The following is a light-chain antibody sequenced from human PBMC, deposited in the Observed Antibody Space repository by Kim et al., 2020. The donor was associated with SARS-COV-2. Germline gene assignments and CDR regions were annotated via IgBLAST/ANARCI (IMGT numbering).Light chain of an antibody. V-gene: IGKV1-12*01. CDR1: QGINSL. CDR2: PAS. J-gene: IGKJ4*01. CDR3: QQANNFPLT. Sequence: DIQMTQSPSSVSASVGDRVTITCRASQGINSLLAWYQQKPGKAPKLLIFPASSLESGVPSRFSGSGSGTDFTLTISSLQPEDFATYFWQQANNFPLTFGGGTKVDIK.